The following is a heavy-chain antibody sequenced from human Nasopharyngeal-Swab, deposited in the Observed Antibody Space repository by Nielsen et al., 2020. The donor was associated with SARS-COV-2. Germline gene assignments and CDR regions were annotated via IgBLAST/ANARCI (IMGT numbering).Heavy chain of an antibody. D-gene: IGHD6-19*01. V-gene: IGHV4-59*03. J-gene: IGHJ4*02. CDR3: VASQRLADMAVAGYFDY. CDR1: RASIRNYY. Sequence: SQTLSLPCTVSRASIRNYYWTWIRQTPGQGLEWIAFSYHIWDTTSNHSLKSRVSMSVDTSKSQVSLKLASVTAADTAVYYCVASQRLADMAVAGYFDYWGQGTLVTVSS. CDR2: SYHIWDT.